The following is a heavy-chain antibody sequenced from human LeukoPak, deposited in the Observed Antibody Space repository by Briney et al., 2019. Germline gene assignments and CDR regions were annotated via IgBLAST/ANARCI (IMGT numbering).Heavy chain of an antibody. CDR3: ARERFHGSGAPKFDY. CDR1: GFTFSSYT. CDR2: ISISTTSI. J-gene: IGHJ4*02. D-gene: IGHD3-10*01. Sequence: GSLRLSCAASGFTFSSYTMNWVRQAPGMGLELVSSISISTTSIYYADSVKGRFTISRDNTKNSLYLQMNSLRVEDTAVYYCARERFHGSGAPKFDYWGQGTLVTVSS. V-gene: IGHV3-21*01.